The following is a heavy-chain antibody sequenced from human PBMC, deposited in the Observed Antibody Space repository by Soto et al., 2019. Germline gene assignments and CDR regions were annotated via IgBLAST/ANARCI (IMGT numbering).Heavy chain of an antibody. J-gene: IGHJ4*02. CDR2: ISYDGSNK. CDR3: SKEYCISTSCPLWY. Sequence: QVQLVESGGGVVQPGRSLRLSCAASGFTFSSYGIHWVRHAPGKGLEWVAVISYDGSNKYYADSVKGRFTISRDNSKNTLYLQMNSLRAEATAVYYCSKEYCISTSCPLWYWGQGTLVTVSS. D-gene: IGHD2-2*01. CDR1: GFTFSSYG. V-gene: IGHV3-30*18.